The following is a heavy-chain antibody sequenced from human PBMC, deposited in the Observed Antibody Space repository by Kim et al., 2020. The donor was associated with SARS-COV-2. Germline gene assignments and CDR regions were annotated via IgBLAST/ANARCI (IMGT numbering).Heavy chain of an antibody. D-gene: IGHD6-13*01. J-gene: IGHJ4*02. Sequence: QGRVTITADASTSTAYMELSSLRSEDTAVYYCATKRGSSSSWYDGGFDYWGQGTLVTVSS. V-gene: IGHV1-69*01. CDR3: ATKRGSSSSWYDGGFDY.